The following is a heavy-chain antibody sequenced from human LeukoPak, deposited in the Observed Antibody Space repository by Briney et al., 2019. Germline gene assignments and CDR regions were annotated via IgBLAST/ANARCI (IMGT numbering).Heavy chain of an antibody. CDR2: INSDGSST. CDR1: GFTFSSYW. CDR3: ARGQPWTDFDY. Sequence: PGGSLRLSCAASGFTFSSYWMHWVRQAPGKGLVWVSRINSDGSSTSYADSVKGRFTISRDNAKNTLYLQMNSLRAEDTAVYYCARGQPWTDFDYWGQGTLVTVSS. D-gene: IGHD5-18*01. V-gene: IGHV3-74*01. J-gene: IGHJ4*02.